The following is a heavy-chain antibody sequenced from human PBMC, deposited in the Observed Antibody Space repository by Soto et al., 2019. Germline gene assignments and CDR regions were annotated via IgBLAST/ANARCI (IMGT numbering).Heavy chain of an antibody. D-gene: IGHD2-2*01. Sequence: GASVKVSCKAFGYTFTTYFIHWLRQSPGQGFEWLGRINPTGGDTVYAQKFQGRVSVTRDTSTSTVNIELGSLTSKDTAVYYCARGSYASNVFIMDVWGQGTAVTVSS. CDR1: GYTFTTYF. V-gene: IGHV1-46*01. CDR2: INPTGGDT. J-gene: IGHJ6*02. CDR3: ARGSYASNVFIMDV.